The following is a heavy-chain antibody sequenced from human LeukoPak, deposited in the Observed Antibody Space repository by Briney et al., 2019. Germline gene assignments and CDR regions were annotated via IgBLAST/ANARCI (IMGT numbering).Heavy chain of an antibody. CDR1: GDSISSSSNY. J-gene: IGHJ4*02. V-gene: IGHV4-39*01. CDR3: ARRGTSGWAYYFDF. Sequence: SETLSLTCDVSGDSISSSSNYWGWVRHPPGKGLEWIGNVYRSGSTYYNPSLKSRVTISVDTSKNQFTLNLTSVTAADTAVYHCARRGTSGWAYYFDFWGPGSLLTVSS. D-gene: IGHD6-19*01. CDR2: VYRSGST.